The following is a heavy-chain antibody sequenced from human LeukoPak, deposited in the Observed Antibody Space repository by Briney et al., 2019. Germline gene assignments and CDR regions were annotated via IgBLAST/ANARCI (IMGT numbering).Heavy chain of an antibody. Sequence: PSQTLSLTCTVSGGSINSSDYYWTWIRQPPGKGLEWIGYIYYSGNTYYNPSLKSQITISLDTSKNQFSLKLTSVTAADTAVYYCARGDYGDYSYYYYMDVWGKGTTVTVSS. CDR2: IYYSGNT. J-gene: IGHJ6*03. V-gene: IGHV4-30-4*01. D-gene: IGHD4-17*01. CDR1: GGSINSSDYY. CDR3: ARGDYGDYSYYYYMDV.